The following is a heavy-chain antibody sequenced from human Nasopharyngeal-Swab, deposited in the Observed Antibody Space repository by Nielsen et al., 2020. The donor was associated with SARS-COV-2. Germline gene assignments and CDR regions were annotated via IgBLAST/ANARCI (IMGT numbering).Heavy chain of an antibody. D-gene: IGHD4-17*01. CDR2: INPSGGRT. J-gene: IGHJ4*02. CDR3: ARDLGYGGYGGGFDY. Sequence: WVRQAPGQGPEWMGIINPSGGRTSYAQKFQGRVTMTRDTSTSTVYMELSSLRSEDTAVYYCARDLGYGGYGGGFDYWGQGTLVTVSS. V-gene: IGHV1-46*01.